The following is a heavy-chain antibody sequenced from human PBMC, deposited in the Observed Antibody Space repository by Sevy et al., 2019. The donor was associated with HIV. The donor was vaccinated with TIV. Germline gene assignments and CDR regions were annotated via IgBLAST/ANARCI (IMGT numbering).Heavy chain of an antibody. V-gene: IGHV3-7*01. CDR2: IKPDGSDK. J-gene: IGHJ4*02. CDR3: AQETFGRFDS. CDR1: GFSFSAYW. D-gene: IGHD1-26*01. Sequence: GGSLRLSCAASGFSFSAYWMNWVRQAPGKGLEWEANIKPDGSDKHYVDSAEGRFTISRDNAKNSLYLQMNSLRVEDTAMYYCAQETFGRFDSWGQGTLVTVSS.